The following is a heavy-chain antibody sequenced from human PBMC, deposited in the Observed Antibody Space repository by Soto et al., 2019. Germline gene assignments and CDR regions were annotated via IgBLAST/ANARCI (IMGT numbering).Heavy chain of an antibody. CDR3: ARVKGGYDLGNYFEH. CDR1: GFTFDDYA. V-gene: IGHV3-20*01. J-gene: IGHJ4*02. D-gene: IGHD5-12*01. Sequence: SGGSLRLSCAASGFTFDDYAMSWVRQAPGKGLEWVSGINWNGDSTGYADSVKGRFTISRDNAKNSLYLQMTSLRAEDTALYHCARVKGGYDLGNYFEHWGQGNLVTVSS. CDR2: INWNGDST.